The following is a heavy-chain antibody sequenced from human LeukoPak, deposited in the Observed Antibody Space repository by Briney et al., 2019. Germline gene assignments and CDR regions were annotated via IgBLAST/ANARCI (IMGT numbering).Heavy chain of an antibody. D-gene: IGHD3-10*01. Sequence: GGSLRLSCAASGFTFSSYGMSWVRQAPGKGLEWVSVISGSGDSTYYADSVKGRFTISRDNSKNTLYLQMISLRAEDTAVYYWANRGGGNQGDYWGQGTLVTVSS. J-gene: IGHJ4*02. V-gene: IGHV3-23*01. CDR3: ANRGGGNQGDY. CDR2: ISGSGDST. CDR1: GFTFSSYG.